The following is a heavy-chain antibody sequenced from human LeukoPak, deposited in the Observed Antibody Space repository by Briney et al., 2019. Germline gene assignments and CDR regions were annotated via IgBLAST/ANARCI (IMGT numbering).Heavy chain of an antibody. D-gene: IGHD3-9*01. J-gene: IGHJ4*02. Sequence: GGSLRLSCAASGFTFSNYWMSWVRQAPGKGLEWVANIKQDGSEKYYVDSVKGRFTVSRDNTKNSLFLQMNSLRAEDTAVYYCAKDHPAYYDILTGYHLPYFDYWGQGTLVTVSS. CDR2: IKQDGSEK. CDR3: AKDHPAYYDILTGYHLPYFDY. CDR1: GFTFSNYW. V-gene: IGHV3-7*01.